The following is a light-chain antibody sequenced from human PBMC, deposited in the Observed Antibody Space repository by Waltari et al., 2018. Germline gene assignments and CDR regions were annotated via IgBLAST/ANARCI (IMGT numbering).Light chain of an antibody. CDR3: QQRSNWPIT. V-gene: IGKV3D-11*02. Sequence: DIVMTQSPDSLAVSLGERATLSCRASQSVSSYLAWYQQKPGQAPRLLIYDASNRATGIPARFSGSGPGTDFTLTISSLEPEDFAVYYCQQRSNWPITFGQGTRLEIK. J-gene: IGKJ5*01. CDR2: DAS. CDR1: QSVSSY.